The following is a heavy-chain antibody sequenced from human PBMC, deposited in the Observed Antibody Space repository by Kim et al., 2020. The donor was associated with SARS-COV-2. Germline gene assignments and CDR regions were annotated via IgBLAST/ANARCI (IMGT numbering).Heavy chain of an antibody. J-gene: IGHJ6*02. CDR3: ARIYYYGSGSSGMDV. Sequence: QKVQGSVTITADESTSTAYMELSSLRSEDTAVYYCARIYYYGSGSSGMDVWGQGTTVTVSS. V-gene: IGHV1-69*01. D-gene: IGHD3-10*01.